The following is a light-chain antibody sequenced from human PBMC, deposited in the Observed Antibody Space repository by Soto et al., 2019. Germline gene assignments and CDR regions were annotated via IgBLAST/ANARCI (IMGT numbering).Light chain of an antibody. Sequence: QSVLTQPASVAGSAGQSITISCTGTSSDVGGYNYVSWYQQHPGKAPKLMIYEVSNRPSGVSNRFSGSKSGNTASLTISGLQAEDEADYYCSSYTSSSTFFGTGTKVTVL. J-gene: IGLJ1*01. CDR2: EVS. CDR3: SSYTSSSTF. V-gene: IGLV2-14*01. CDR1: SSDVGGYNY.